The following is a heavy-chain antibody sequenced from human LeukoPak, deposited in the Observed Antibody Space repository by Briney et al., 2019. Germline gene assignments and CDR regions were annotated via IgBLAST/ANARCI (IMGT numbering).Heavy chain of an antibody. J-gene: IGHJ3*02. CDR3: AVMAVIIVDAVDI. V-gene: IGHV3-48*01. Sequence: GGSLRLSCTASGFTLSSYNMHWVRQAPGKGLEWVAYINTRSSTIYYADSVKGRFSVSRDNAKSSLFLEMNSLRAEDTAVYYCAVMAVIIVDAVDIWGQGTMVTVSS. CDR1: GFTLSSYN. D-gene: IGHD5-24*01. CDR2: INTRSSTI.